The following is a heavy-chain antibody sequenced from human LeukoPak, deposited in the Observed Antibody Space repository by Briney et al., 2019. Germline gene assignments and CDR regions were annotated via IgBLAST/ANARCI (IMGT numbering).Heavy chain of an antibody. J-gene: IGHJ3*02. CDR3: AREGDYYDSSGTPTDI. Sequence: SETLSLTCTVSGGSISSYYWSWIRQPPGKGLEWIGYIYYSGSTNYNPSLKSRVTISVDTSKNQFSLKLSSVTAADTAVYYCAREGDYYDSSGTPTDIWGKGTMVTVSS. V-gene: IGHV4-59*01. D-gene: IGHD3-22*01. CDR2: IYYSGST. CDR1: GGSISSYY.